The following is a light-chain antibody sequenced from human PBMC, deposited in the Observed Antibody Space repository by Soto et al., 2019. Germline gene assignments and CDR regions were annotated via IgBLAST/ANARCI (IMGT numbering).Light chain of an antibody. CDR3: QKYNSALGT. CDR1: QGISNY. CDR2: AAS. Sequence: DIQMTQSPSSLSASVGDRVTITCRASQGISNYLAWYQQKPGKVPKLLIYAASTLQSGVPSRFSGSGSGTDFTLSYSSLQPEDVATYFCQKYNSALGTFGQGTKVEIK. V-gene: IGKV1-27*01. J-gene: IGKJ1*01.